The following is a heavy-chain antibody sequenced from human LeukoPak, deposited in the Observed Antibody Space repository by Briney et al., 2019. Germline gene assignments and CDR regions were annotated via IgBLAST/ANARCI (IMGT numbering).Heavy chain of an antibody. CDR1: GFTFSSYS. CDR3: ARDADSSGWNNWFNP. J-gene: IGHJ5*02. CDR2: ISSSSSYI. V-gene: IGHV3-21*01. Sequence: GGSLRLSCAASGFTFSSYSMNWVRQAPGKGLEWVSSISSSSSYIYYADPVKGRFTISRDNAKNSLYLQMNSLRAEDTAVYYCARDADSSGWNNWFNPWGQGTRVTVSS. D-gene: IGHD6-19*01.